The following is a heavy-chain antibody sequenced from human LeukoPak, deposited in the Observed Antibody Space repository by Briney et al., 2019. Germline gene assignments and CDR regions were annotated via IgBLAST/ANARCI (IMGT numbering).Heavy chain of an antibody. CDR3: AKDPSRYSYHYYGMDV. D-gene: IGHD2-21*01. V-gene: IGHV3-30*18. CDR1: GFTFSSYG. Sequence: PGRSLRLSCAASGFTFSSYGMHWVRQAPGKGLEWVAVISYDGSNKYYADSVKGRFTISRDNSKNTLYLQMNSLRAEDTAVYYCAKDPSRYSYHYYGMDVWGQGTTVTVSS. J-gene: IGHJ6*02. CDR2: ISYDGSNK.